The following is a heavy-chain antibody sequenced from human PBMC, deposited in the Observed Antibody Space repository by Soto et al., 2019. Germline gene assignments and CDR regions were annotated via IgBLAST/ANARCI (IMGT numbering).Heavy chain of an antibody. CDR1: SGTISSSNW. CDR3: TGLGMVAAHREFDP. J-gene: IGHJ5*02. D-gene: IGHD2-15*01. Sequence: PSETLSLTCAVSSGTISSSNWWTWVRQPPGKGLEWIGEINQSGSPNYNPPLRSRVTISVDKSKSQSFLKLSSVTAADTAIYYCTGLGMVAAHREFDPWGQGTLVTVSS. CDR2: INQSGSP. V-gene: IGHV4-4*02.